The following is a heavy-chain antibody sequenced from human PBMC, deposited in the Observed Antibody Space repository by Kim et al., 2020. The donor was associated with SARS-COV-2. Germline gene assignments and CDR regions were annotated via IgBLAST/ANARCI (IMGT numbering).Heavy chain of an antibody. CDR1: GGTFSSYA. Sequence: SVKVSCKASGGTFSSYAISWVRQAPGQGLEWMGGIIPIFGTANYAQKFQGRVTITADESTSTAYMELSSLRSEDTAVYYCARGYYDILSGYSSWYFDLWGRGTLVTVSS. CDR2: IIPIFGTA. D-gene: IGHD3-9*01. CDR3: ARGYYDILSGYSSWYFDL. J-gene: IGHJ2*01. V-gene: IGHV1-69*13.